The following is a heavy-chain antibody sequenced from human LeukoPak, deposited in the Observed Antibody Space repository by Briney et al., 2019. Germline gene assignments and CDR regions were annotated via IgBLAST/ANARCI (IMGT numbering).Heavy chain of an antibody. J-gene: IGHJ6*04. V-gene: IGHV3-53*03. CDR1: GFTVSDTY. Sequence: QPGGSLRLSCAASGFTVSDTYMTWVRQPPGKGLEYVSIFYSGGVTDYAASVKGRFTISRDESKNTVYLHMNNVRADDTAKYYCARGGANTFNSYYHYSLDVWGKGTTVTVSS. CDR3: ARGGANTFNSYYHYSLDV. CDR2: FYSGGVT. D-gene: IGHD2-21*01.